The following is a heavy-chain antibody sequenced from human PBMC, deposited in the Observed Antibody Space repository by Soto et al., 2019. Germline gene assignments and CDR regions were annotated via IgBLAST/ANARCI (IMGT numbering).Heavy chain of an antibody. V-gene: IGHV3-30*18. CDR2: VSHDGLAQ. D-gene: IGHD6-19*01. Sequence: QVQLVESGGGVVQPGRSLRLLCEGSGFTFSRYGMHWVRQAPGMGLEWVAVVSHDGLAQYYGDSVKGRFTISRDNSQNTLYLQMNNLRTEDTAIYYCAKETIAVGGPNYFDHWGQGTLVTVSS. CDR3: AKETIAVGGPNYFDH. CDR1: GFTFSRYG. J-gene: IGHJ4*02.